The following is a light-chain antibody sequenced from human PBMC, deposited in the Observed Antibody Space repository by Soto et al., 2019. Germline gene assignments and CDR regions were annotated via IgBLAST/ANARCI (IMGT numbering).Light chain of an antibody. Sequence: DIQMTQSPSTLSASVGDRVTITCRSSQSIRNWLAWYQQKPGKVPKLLIYDASSLASGVPSRFSGSGSGTDFTLTISSLQPEDFATYYCEQSYITPPITFGQGTRLEIK. J-gene: IGKJ5*01. CDR1: QSIRNW. CDR3: EQSYITPPIT. CDR2: DAS. V-gene: IGKV1-5*01.